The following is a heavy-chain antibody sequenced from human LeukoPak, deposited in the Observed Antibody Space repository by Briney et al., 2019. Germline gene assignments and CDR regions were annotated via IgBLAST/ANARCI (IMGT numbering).Heavy chain of an antibody. Sequence: GGSLRLSCAASGFTFSTYWMHWVRQAPGKGLEWVSRINSDGRSTTYADSVKGRFTISRDNAKNTMYLQMNSLRAEDTAVYYCAREEVGGPAAYNWYFDLWGRGTLVTVSS. J-gene: IGHJ2*01. CDR2: INSDGRST. CDR3: AREEVGGPAAYNWYFDL. D-gene: IGHD2-2*01. V-gene: IGHV3-74*01. CDR1: GFTFSTYW.